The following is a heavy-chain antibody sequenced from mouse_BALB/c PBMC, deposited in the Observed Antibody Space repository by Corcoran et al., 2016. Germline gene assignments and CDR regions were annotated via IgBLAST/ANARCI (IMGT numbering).Heavy chain of an antibody. J-gene: IGHJ1*01. CDR1: GFQLRDTY. V-gene: IGHV14-3*02. CDR2: IEPANGNT. Sequence: EVQLQQSGAELVKPGASDTLSCTASGFQLRDTYMHGVKQRPEQSMEWVGRIEPANGNTKYDTKFQGKATITVDTSSNTAYLQLSSLTSEDTAVYYCAIWDCYFDVWGAGTTVTVSS. CDR3: AIWDCYFDV. D-gene: IGHD1-1*02.